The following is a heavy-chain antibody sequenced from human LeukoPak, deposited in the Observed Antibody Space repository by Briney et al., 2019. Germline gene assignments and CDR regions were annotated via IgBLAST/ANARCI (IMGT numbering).Heavy chain of an antibody. Sequence: PGGSLSPSCEASGFTFSTFDMYWVRQAPGRGLKCVASISRNSGAYTYYAASVKGRFTISRDNSRSTLYLQMNGLRAEDTAVYYCSKKGQNGDYGKPDWGQGTLVTVSS. V-gene: IGHV3-23*01. CDR2: ISRNSGAYT. J-gene: IGHJ4*02. CDR1: GFTFSTFD. D-gene: IGHD4-17*01. CDR3: SKKGQNGDYGKPD.